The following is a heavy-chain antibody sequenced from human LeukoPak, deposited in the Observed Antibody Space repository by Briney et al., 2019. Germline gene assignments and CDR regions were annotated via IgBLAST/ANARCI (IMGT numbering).Heavy chain of an antibody. CDR1: GGSISSGSYY. J-gene: IGHJ5*02. CDR2: IYTSGST. CDR3: ARENGGNFPNWFDP. V-gene: IGHV4-61*02. Sequence: PSETLSLTCTVSGGSISSGSYYWSWIRQPAGKGLEWIGRIYTSGSTNYNPSLKSRVTISVDTSKNQFSLKLSSVTAADTAVYYCARENGGNFPNWFDPWGQGTLVTVSS. D-gene: IGHD4-23*01.